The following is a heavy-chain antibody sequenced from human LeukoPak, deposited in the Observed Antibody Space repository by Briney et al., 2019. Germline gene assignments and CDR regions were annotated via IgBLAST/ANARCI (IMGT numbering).Heavy chain of an antibody. CDR1: GGSINNYF. J-gene: IGHJ2*01. CDR3: ARVYYSNSYDYWYFDL. Sequence: SETLSLTCTVSGGSINNYFWSWIRQPPGKGLECIAYIYYSGSTNYNPSLKSRVTISVDTSKNQLSLKLSSVTAADTAVYYCARVYYSNSYDYWYFDLWGRGTLVTVSS. CDR2: IYYSGST. V-gene: IGHV4-59*01. D-gene: IGHD6-13*01.